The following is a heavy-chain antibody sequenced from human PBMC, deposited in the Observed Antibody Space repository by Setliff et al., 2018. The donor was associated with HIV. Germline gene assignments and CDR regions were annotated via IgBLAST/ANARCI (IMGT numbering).Heavy chain of an antibody. CDR2: IGYNGDT. Sequence: SCKASGYTFTDYGINWIRQSPGKGLEWIGYIGYNGDTSYNPSLNSRVTLSVDRSKNQFSLKLSSVSAADTAVYFCARWGASGGRPDWHAFDMWGQGTMVTVSS. CDR1: GYTFTDYG. V-gene: IGHV4-59*01. J-gene: IGHJ3*02. CDR3: ARWGASGGRPDWHAFDM. D-gene: IGHD2-15*01.